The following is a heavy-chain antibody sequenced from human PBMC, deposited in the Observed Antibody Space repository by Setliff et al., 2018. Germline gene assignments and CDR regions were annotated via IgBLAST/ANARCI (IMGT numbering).Heavy chain of an antibody. Sequence: SETLSLTCSVSGDSISIGAYFWSWIRHRPGEGLEYIGHITSSGYTNYSSSLQGRVAISEDTSENQFSLKLSSVTAADTAIYFCVRGRTSGLFLSRFDPWGQGTLVTVSS. V-gene: IGHV4-31*03. CDR2: ITSSGYT. CDR3: VRGRTSGLFLSRFDP. CDR1: GDSISIGAYF. J-gene: IGHJ5*02. D-gene: IGHD2-21*01.